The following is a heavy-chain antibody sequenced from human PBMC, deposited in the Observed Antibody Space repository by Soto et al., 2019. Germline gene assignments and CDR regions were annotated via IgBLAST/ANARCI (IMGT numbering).Heavy chain of an antibody. V-gene: IGHV3-33*01. Sequence: GGSLRLSCAASGFTFSSYGMHWVRQAPGKGLEWVAVIWYDGSNKYYADSVKGRFTISRDNSKNTLYLQMNSLRAEDTAVYYFDGGVAAFEHWGQGTLVTVSS. CDR2: IWYDGSNK. CDR1: GFTFSSYG. J-gene: IGHJ1*01. D-gene: IGHD3-16*01. CDR3: DGGVAAFEH.